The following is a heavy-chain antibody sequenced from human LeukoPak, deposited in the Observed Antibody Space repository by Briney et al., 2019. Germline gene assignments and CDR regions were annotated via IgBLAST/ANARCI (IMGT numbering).Heavy chain of an antibody. D-gene: IGHD3-10*01. CDR2: ISWNSGSI. V-gene: IGHV3-9*01. CDR3: AKGLWFGESTT. Sequence: PGGSLRLSCAASGFTFDDYAMHWVRQAPGKGLEWVSGISWNSGSIGYADSVKGRFTISRDNAKNSLYLQMNSLRAEDTALYYCAKGLWFGESTTWGQGTLVTVSS. J-gene: IGHJ5*02. CDR1: GFTFDDYA.